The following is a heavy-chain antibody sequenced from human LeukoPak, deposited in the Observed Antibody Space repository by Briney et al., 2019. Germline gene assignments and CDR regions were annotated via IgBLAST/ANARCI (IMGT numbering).Heavy chain of an antibody. CDR3: ARAPSEIGGYYPEYFRH. J-gene: IGHJ1*01. CDR1: GFTFSSYW. V-gene: IGHV3-74*01. D-gene: IGHD3-22*01. CDR2: IKSDGTT. Sequence: GGSLRLSCAASGFTFSSYWMHWVRQAPGKGLVWVSRIKSDGTTNYADSVKGRFTISRDNAKNTLSLQMNSLRAEDTGVYYCARAPSEIGGYYPEYFRHWGQGTLVTVSS.